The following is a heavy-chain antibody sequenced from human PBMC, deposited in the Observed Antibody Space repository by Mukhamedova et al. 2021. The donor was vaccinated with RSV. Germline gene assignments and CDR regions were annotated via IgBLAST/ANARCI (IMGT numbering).Heavy chain of an antibody. CDR3: SRNSVAGTLWVN. CDR2: IYHSGST. V-gene: IGHV4-4*01. D-gene: IGHD6-19*01. J-gene: IGHJ4*02. Sequence: GMEWIGEIYHSGSTNYKSSLKGRATISVDKSNNQFSLRLTSVTSADTAVYFFSRNSVAGTLWVNWGQGTLGTVSS.